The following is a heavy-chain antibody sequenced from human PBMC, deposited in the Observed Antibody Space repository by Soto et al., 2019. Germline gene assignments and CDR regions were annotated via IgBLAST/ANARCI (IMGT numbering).Heavy chain of an antibody. D-gene: IGHD3-22*01. J-gene: IGHJ4*02. V-gene: IGHV1-46*01. Sequence: QVQLVQSGAEVKKPGGSVKVSFKASGYTFTSYYMPWVRQAPGQGLEWMGIINPSGGSTSYAQKFQGRVTMTRDTSTSTVYMELSSLRSEDTAVYYCARDLTMIVDGGAYWGQGTLVTVSS. CDR2: INPSGGST. CDR1: GYTFTSYY. CDR3: ARDLTMIVDGGAY.